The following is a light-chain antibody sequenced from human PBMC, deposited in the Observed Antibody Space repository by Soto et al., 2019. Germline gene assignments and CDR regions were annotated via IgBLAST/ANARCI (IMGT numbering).Light chain of an antibody. Sequence: DIQMTQSPSTLSASVGDRVTITCRAGQSISGLLAWYQKKPGKAPKLLLYEASTLESGVPSRCSGSGSGTEFTLTINSLQPDDLATYYCQQYRSYSSFGQGTRLEI. V-gene: IGKV1-5*03. CDR2: EAS. J-gene: IGKJ2*01. CDR1: QSISGL. CDR3: QQYRSYSS.